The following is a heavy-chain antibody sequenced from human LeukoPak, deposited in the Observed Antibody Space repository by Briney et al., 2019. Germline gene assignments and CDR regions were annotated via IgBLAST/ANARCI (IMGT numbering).Heavy chain of an antibody. Sequence: GGSLRLSCAASGFTFSSYGMHWVRQAPGKGLEWVAVIWYDGSNKYYAESVKGRFTISRDNSKNTPYLQMNSLRAEDTAVYYCARDHREYYFDYWGQGTLVTVSS. CDR2: IWYDGSNK. CDR1: GFTFSSYG. D-gene: IGHD5-24*01. V-gene: IGHV3-33*01. J-gene: IGHJ4*02. CDR3: ARDHREYYFDY.